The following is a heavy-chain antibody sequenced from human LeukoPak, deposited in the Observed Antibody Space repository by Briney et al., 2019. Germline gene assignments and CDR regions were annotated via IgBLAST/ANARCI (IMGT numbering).Heavy chain of an antibody. CDR1: GYSISSGYY. V-gene: IGHV4-38-2*02. D-gene: IGHD3-3*01. Sequence: SETLSLTCTVSGYSISSGYYWGWIRQPPGKGREGIGSINHMGGTYYNPSLKSRVTISVDTSKNQFSLKLSSVTAADTAVYYCARDSSSITIFGVVTPRSNWFDPWGQGTLVTVSS. J-gene: IGHJ5*02. CDR2: INHMGGT. CDR3: ARDSSSITIFGVVTPRSNWFDP.